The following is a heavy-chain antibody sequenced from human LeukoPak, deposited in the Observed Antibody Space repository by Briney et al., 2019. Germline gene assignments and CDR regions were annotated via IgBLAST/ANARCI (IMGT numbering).Heavy chain of an antibody. J-gene: IGHJ4*02. Sequence: GGSLRLSCAVSGFTLSNYAMNWVRQAPGEGLAWVALTWFDGSNDYYVDSVRGRFTISRDNSKDTVFLQMNSLTVDDTAVYYCARSVGGTTGAIDSWGRGTLVTVS. D-gene: IGHD1-26*01. CDR3: ARSVGGTTGAIDS. V-gene: IGHV3-33*01. CDR1: GFTLSNYA. CDR2: TWFDGSND.